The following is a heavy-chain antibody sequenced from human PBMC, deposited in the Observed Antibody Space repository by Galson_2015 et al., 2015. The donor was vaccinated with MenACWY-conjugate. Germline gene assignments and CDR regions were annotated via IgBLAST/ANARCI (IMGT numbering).Heavy chain of an antibody. D-gene: IGHD3-3*01. CDR1: GFSFSTYG. CDR2: ISSSSSTI. CDR3: ARESYTIFGVILT. V-gene: IGHV3-48*01. J-gene: IGHJ4*02. Sequence: SLRLSCAASGFSFSTYGMNWVRQAPGKGLEWISYISSSSSTIYYADSVKGRFTISRDNAKNSLYLQMNSLRAEDTALYYCARESYTIFGVILTWGRGTLVTVPS.